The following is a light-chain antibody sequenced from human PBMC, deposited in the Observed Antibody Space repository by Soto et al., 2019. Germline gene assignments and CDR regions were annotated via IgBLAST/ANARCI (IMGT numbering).Light chain of an antibody. CDR1: QDISSY. V-gene: IGKV1-8*01. CDR3: QQYYGFPRT. J-gene: IGKJ1*01. CDR2: AAS. Sequence: AIRMTQSPSSFSASTGDRVTITCRASQDISSYLAWYQQKPGKAPKLLIYAASTLKSGVPSRFSGSGSGTDFTLTISFLQSEDFATYSCQQYYGFPRTFGQGTKVEIK.